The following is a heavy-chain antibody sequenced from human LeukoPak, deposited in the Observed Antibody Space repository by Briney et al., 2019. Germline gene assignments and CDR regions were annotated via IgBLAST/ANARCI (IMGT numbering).Heavy chain of an antibody. CDR1: DGSVSSVGYY. CDR3: ARRDQAIDY. CDR2: IYYSGTT. D-gene: IGHD5-24*01. V-gene: IGHV4-39*01. Sequence: PSETLSLTSTVSDGSVSSVGYYWGWIRQPPGKGLEWIGSIYYSGTTYYNPSLASRVTIFVDTSKNQFSLRLSSVTAADTAVYYCARRDQAIDYWGQGTLVTVSS. J-gene: IGHJ4*02.